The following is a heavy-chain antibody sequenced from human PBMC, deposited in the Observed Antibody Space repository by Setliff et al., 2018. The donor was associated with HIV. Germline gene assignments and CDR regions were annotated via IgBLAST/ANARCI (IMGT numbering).Heavy chain of an antibody. J-gene: IGHJ5*01. V-gene: IGHV4-39*01. D-gene: IGHD2-15*01. CDR2: MYYGGST. CDR3: ARQGSWLDS. Sequence: SETLSLTCTVSGGSISSIDYHWGWIRQPPGWRLEWIGSMYYGGSTFYNPSLKSRVTISVDTSKNHVSLRLNSVTAADTAVYYCARQGSWLDSWGQGTLVTVSS. CDR1: GGSISSIDYH.